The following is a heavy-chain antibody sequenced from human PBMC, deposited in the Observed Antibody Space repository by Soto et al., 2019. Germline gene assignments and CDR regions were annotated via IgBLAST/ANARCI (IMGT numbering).Heavy chain of an antibody. CDR1: GFDFRSYE. J-gene: IGHJ3*02. CDR2: IRANDEGI. CDR3: ARETLRDAIDI. V-gene: IGHV3-48*03. Sequence: GGSLRLSCVASGFDFRSYEMNWVRQAPGKGLEWVSNIRANDEGIYYADSVKGRVSVSRGNAKNSLFLEMNSLRVDDTAVYYCARETLRDAIDIWGQGTMVTVSS.